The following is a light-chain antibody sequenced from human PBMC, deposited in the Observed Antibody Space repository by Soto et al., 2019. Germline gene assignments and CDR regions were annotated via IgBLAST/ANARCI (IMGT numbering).Light chain of an antibody. CDR1: TLPKQY. Sequence: SYDLTQPPSVSVSPGQTARITCSGDTLPKQYACWYQQKPGQAPVLVIYKDTERPSGIPERFSGSSSGTTVTLTISGVQAEDEADYYCQSAASSGSYVFGTGTKVTVL. CDR3: QSAASSGSYV. CDR2: KDT. V-gene: IGLV3-25*02. J-gene: IGLJ1*01.